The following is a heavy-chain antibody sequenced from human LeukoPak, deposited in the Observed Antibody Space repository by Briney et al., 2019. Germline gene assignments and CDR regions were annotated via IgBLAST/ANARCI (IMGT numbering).Heavy chain of an antibody. V-gene: IGHV1-69*04. CDR1: GGTFSSYA. Sequence: ASVKVSCKASGGTFSSYAISWVRQAPGQGLEWMGRIIPILGIANYAQKFQGRVTITADKSTSTAYMELSSLRSEDTAVYYCARSVHPSGKLWYFDLWGRGTLVTVSP. CDR2: IIPILGIA. D-gene: IGHD1-26*01. CDR3: ARSVHPSGKLWYFDL. J-gene: IGHJ2*01.